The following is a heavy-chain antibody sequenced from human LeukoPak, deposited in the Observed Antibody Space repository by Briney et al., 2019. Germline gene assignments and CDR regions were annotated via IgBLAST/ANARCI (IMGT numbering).Heavy chain of an antibody. V-gene: IGHV4-59*01. J-gene: IGHJ6*02. D-gene: IGHD3-22*01. Sequence: SETLSLTCTVSGGSISSYYGGWIRQPPGKGLEWIGYIYYSGSTGYNPSLKSRVTISVDTSKNQFSLKLSSVTAADTAVYYCARSYDSRGYSYYGMDVWGQGTTVTVSS. CDR2: IYYSGST. CDR1: GGSISSYY. CDR3: ARSYDSRGYSYYGMDV.